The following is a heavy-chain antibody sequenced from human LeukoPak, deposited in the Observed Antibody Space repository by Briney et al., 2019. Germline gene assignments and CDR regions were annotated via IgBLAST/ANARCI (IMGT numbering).Heavy chain of an antibody. V-gene: IGHV1-3*01. J-gene: IGHJ3*02. Sequence: ASVKVSCKASGYTFTSYAMHWVRQAPGQRLEWMGWINAGNGNTKYSQKFQGRVTITRDTSASTAYMELSSLRSEDTAVYYCAREYYDSSGFRGAFVIWGQGTMVTVSS. CDR3: AREYYDSSGFRGAFVI. D-gene: IGHD3-22*01. CDR2: INAGNGNT. CDR1: GYTFTSYA.